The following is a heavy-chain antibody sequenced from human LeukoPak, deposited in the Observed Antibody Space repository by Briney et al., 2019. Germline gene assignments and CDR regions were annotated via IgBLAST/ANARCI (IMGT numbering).Heavy chain of an antibody. J-gene: IGHJ4*02. D-gene: IGHD6-13*01. Sequence: GASVKVSCKASGYTFTSYGISWVRQAPGQGLEWMGWISAYNGNTNYAQKLQGRVTTTTDTSTSTAYMELRSLRSDDTAVYYCARQYSSSLRGSFDYWGQGTLVTVSS. V-gene: IGHV1-18*01. CDR1: GYTFTSYG. CDR3: ARQYSSSLRGSFDY. CDR2: ISAYNGNT.